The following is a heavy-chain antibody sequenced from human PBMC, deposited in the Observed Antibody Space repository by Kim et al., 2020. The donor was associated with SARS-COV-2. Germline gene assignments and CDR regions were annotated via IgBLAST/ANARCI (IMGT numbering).Heavy chain of an antibody. CDR1: GGSISSGGYY. CDR3: ARARVWFGELF. V-gene: IGHV4-31*03. D-gene: IGHD3-10*01. CDR2: IYYSGST. J-gene: IGHJ4*02. Sequence: SETLSLTCTFSGGSISSGGYYWSWIRQHPGKGLEWIGYIYYSGSTYYNPSLKSRVTISVDTSKNQFSLKLSSVTAADTAVYYCARARVWFGELFWGQGTLVTVSS.